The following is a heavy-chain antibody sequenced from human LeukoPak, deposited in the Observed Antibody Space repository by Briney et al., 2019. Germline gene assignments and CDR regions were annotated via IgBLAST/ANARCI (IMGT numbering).Heavy chain of an antibody. CDR2: IFASGWT. CDR1: GGSISSYY. V-gene: IGHV4-4*09. CDR3: ATSHDVKTAPYDL. D-gene: IGHD2-21*01. Sequence: SETLSLTCTVSGGSISSYYWSWVRQSPGKGLEWIGYIFASGWTDYNPSLKSRVTMSVDTSKNQLSMELRFLTAADTAVYYCATSHDVKTAPYDLWGQGTLVTVSS. J-gene: IGHJ5*02.